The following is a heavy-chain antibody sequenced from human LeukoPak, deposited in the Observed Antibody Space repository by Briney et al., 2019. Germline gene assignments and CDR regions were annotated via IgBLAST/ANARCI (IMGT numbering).Heavy chain of an antibody. J-gene: IGHJ4*02. Sequence: GGALRLSCAASGFTFSSYGMHWVRQAPGKGLEWVAVISYDGSNKYYADSVKGRFTISRDNSKNTLYLQMNSLRAEDTAVYYCAKDGFDYWGQGTLVTVSS. CDR1: GFTFSSYG. CDR3: AKDGFDY. V-gene: IGHV3-30*18. CDR2: ISYDGSNK.